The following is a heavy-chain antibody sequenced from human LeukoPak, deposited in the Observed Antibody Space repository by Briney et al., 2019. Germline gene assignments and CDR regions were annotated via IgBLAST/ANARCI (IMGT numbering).Heavy chain of an antibody. D-gene: IGHD3-10*01. CDR3: TGSFGELSFFAY. CDR2: ITGSGSTI. V-gene: IGHV3-48*04. J-gene: IGHJ4*02. Sequence: GGSLRLSCVASGFTFTNYVIHWVRQAPGKGLEWVSYITGSGSTIYYADSVKGRFTISRDNAKNSLYLQMNSLRAEDTAVYYCTGSFGELSFFAYWGQGTLVTVSS. CDR1: GFTFTNYV.